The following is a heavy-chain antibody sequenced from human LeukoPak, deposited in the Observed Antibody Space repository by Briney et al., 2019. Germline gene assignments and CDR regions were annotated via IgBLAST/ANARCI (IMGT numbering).Heavy chain of an antibody. J-gene: IGHJ5*02. CDR2: IIPILGIA. V-gene: IGHV1-69*04. D-gene: IGHD3-16*01. CDR1: GGTFSSYA. CDR3: ARDCLGGFNWFDP. Sequence: GASVTVSCTASGGTFSSYAISWVRQAPGQGLEWMGRIIPILGIANYAQKFQGRVTITADKSTSTAYMELSSLRSEDTAVYYCARDCLGGFNWFDPWGQGTLVTVSS.